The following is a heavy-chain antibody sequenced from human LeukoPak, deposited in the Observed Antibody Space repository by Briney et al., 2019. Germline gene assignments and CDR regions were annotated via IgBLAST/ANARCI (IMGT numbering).Heavy chain of an antibody. Sequence: PSETLSLTCTVSSYSITRGYYWGWIRQPPGKGLEWIGSIYHSGTTYYNPSLKSRVTIVVDTSNNQFSLKLSSVTAADTAVYYCAKDHQWELLPDYWGQGTLVTVSS. J-gene: IGHJ4*02. CDR2: IYHSGTT. CDR1: SYSITRGYY. V-gene: IGHV4-38-2*02. CDR3: AKDHQWELLPDY. D-gene: IGHD1-26*01.